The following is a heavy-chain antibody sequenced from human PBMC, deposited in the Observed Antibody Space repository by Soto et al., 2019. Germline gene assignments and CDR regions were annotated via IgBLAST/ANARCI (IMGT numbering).Heavy chain of an antibody. CDR3: AKAHYYYDSEPYSIPFDY. J-gene: IGHJ4*02. D-gene: IGHD3-10*01. CDR2: ISGSGGGS. Sequence: GGSLRLSCAASGFTFSTYALSWVRQAPGRGLEWVSRISGSGGGSYYADSVKGRFTISRDNSKNTLFLQMNSLRAEDTAVYYCAKAHYYYDSEPYSIPFDYWGRGTLFP. V-gene: IGHV3-23*01. CDR1: GFTFSTYA.